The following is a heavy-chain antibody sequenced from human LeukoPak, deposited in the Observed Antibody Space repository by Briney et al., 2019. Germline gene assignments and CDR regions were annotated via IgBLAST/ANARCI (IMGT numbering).Heavy chain of an antibody. J-gene: IGHJ3*01. CDR1: GGSISSYY. V-gene: IGHV4-59*01. D-gene: IGHD3-22*01. CDR3: ARHRRHRLYYDRSGYYHDAFDF. Sequence: PSETLSLTCTVSGGSISSYYWSWIRQPPGKGLEWIGYIYYSGSTNYNPSLKSRVTISVDTSKNQFSLKLSSVTAADTAVYYCARHRRHRLYYDRSGYYHDAFDFWGQGTMVTVSS. CDR2: IYYSGST.